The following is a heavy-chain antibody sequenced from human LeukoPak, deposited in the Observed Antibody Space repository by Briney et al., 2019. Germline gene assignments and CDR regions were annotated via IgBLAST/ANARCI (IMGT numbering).Heavy chain of an antibody. J-gene: IGHJ4*02. V-gene: IGHV3-11*01. CDR2: ISSSGSTI. CDR1: GFTFSDYY. Sequence: GGSLRLSCAASGFTFSDYYMSWIRQAPGKGLEWVSYISSSGSTIYYADSVKGRFTISRDNSKNTLYLQMNSLRAEDTAVYYCAKEGYYDSSGTFDYWGQGTLVTVSS. D-gene: IGHD3-22*01. CDR3: AKEGYYDSSGTFDY.